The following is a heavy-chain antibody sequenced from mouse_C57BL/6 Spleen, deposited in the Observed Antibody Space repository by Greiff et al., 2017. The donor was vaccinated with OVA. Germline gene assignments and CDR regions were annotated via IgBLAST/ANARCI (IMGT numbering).Heavy chain of an antibody. CDR3: ARSYYGNYVFAY. J-gene: IGHJ3*01. D-gene: IGHD2-10*01. Sequence: EVQLQQSGPELVKPGASVKMSCKASGYTFTDYNMHWVKQRHGKSLEWIGYINPNNGGTSYNQKFKGKATLTVNKSSSTAYMELRSLTSEDSAVYYCARSYYGNYVFAYWGQGTLVTVSA. V-gene: IGHV1-22*01. CDR1: GYTFTDYN. CDR2: INPNNGGT.